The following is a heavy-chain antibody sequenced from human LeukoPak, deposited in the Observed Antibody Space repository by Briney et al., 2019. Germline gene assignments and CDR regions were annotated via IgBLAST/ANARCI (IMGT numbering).Heavy chain of an antibody. CDR2: MHYSGNT. Sequence: SESLSLTCTVSGGSIISTDYYWGWIRQPPGKGLEWIASMHYSGNTYVNPTLKSRVTISVDASKNQLSLYLNSVTAADTGVYYCARQISGNKDYWGQGTLVTVSS. CDR1: GGSIISTDYY. J-gene: IGHJ4*02. CDR3: ARQISGNKDY. V-gene: IGHV4-39*01. D-gene: IGHD1/OR15-1a*01.